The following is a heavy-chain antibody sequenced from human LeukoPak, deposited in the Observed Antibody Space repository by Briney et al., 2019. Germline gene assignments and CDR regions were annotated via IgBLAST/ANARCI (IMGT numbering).Heavy chain of an antibody. CDR1: GFTFSSYI. Sequence: PGGSLRLSCAASGFTFSSYIMNWVRQAPGKGLEWVSSISSSSNYIYYADSVKGRFTISRDYARTSLYLQMNSLRAEDTAVYFCARARYGDYPYDYWGQGNLVTVSS. V-gene: IGHV3-21*01. D-gene: IGHD4-17*01. CDR3: ARARYGDYPYDY. J-gene: IGHJ4*02. CDR2: ISSSSNYI.